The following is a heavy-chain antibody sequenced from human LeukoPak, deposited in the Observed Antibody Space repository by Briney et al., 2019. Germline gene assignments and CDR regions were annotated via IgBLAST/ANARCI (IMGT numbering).Heavy chain of an antibody. CDR1: GYTFTGYY. J-gene: IGHJ4*02. V-gene: IGHV1-2*02. CDR3: ARVLGSVADYYFDY. D-gene: IGHD6-19*01. Sequence: ASVKVSSTASGYTFTGYYMHSVRQAPGQGLEWMGWINPNSGGPNYAPNFQGRVTMTRDTSITTAYMELSRLRSDDTAVYYCARVLGSVADYYFDYWGQGTLVTVSS. CDR2: INPNSGGP.